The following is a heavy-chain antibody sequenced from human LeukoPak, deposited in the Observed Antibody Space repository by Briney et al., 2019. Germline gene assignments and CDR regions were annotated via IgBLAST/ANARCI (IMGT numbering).Heavy chain of an antibody. CDR1: GGSFSGYY. V-gene: IGHV4-34*01. CDR3: ARSGFMGDYDWFDP. CDR2: INHSGST. Sequence: SETLSLTCAVYGGSFSGYYWSWIRQPPGKGLEWIGEINHSGSTNYNPSLKSRVTISLDTSKNQFSLRLSSVTAADTAVYYCARSGFMGDYDWFDPWGQGILVTVSS. J-gene: IGHJ5*02. D-gene: IGHD3-16*01.